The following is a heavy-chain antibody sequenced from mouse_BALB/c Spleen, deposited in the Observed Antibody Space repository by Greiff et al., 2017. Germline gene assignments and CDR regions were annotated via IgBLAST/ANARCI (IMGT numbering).Heavy chain of an antibody. CDR3: ARSGDYGSSYAYAMDY. V-gene: IGHV3-2*02. CDR1: GYSITSDYA. J-gene: IGHJ4*01. D-gene: IGHD1-1*01. CDR2: ISYSGST. Sequence: EVKLMESGPGLVKPSQSLSLTCTVTGYSITSDYAWYWIRQFPGNKLEWMGYISYSGSTSYNPSLKSRISITRDTSKNQFFLQLNSVTTEDTATYYCARSGDYGSSYAYAMDYWGQGTSVTVSA.